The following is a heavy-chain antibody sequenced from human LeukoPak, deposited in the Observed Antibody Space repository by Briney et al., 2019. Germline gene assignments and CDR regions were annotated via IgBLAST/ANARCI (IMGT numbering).Heavy chain of an antibody. Sequence: SETLSLTCTVSGSSISSHYWSWIRQPPGKGLEWIGYIYYGGSTNYNPSLKSRVTISVDTSKNQFSLKLSSVTAADTAVYYCARSDSSSWYNYYYYYMDVWGKGTTVTVSS. CDR1: GSSISSHY. CDR3: ARSDSSSWYNYYYYYMDV. D-gene: IGHD6-13*01. V-gene: IGHV4-59*11. J-gene: IGHJ6*03. CDR2: IYYGGST.